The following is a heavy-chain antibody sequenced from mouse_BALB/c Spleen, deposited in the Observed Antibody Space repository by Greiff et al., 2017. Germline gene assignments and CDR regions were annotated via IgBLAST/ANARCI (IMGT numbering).Heavy chain of an antibody. CDR3: ARCGYGNYDGYFDD. V-gene: IGHV1S56*01. CDR2: IFPGGGST. Sequence: QVQLQQSGADLVKPGASVKFSCKASAYTFTSYDINWVRQRPEQGLEWIGWIFPGGGSTKYNEKFKGKATLTTDKSSSTAYMKLSSLTSEDSAVYFCARCGYGNYDGYFDDWGEGTTVTVSS. J-gene: IGHJ1*01. D-gene: IGHD2-10*02. CDR1: AYTFTSYD.